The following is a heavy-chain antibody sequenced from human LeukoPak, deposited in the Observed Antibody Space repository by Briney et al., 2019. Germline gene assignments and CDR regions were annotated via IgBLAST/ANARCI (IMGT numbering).Heavy chain of an antibody. J-gene: IGHJ3*02. V-gene: IGHV3-30*04. Sequence: QSGGSLRLSCAASGFTFSSYAMHWVRQAPGKGLEWVAVISYDGSNKYYADSVKGRFTISRDNSKNTLYLQMNSLRAEDTAVYYCAILNYAEAFDIWGQGTMVTVSS. D-gene: IGHD2-2*01. CDR3: AILNYAEAFDI. CDR1: GFTFSSYA. CDR2: ISYDGSNK.